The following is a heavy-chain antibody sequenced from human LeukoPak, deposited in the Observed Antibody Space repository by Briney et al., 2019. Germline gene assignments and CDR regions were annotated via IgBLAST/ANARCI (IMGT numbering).Heavy chain of an antibody. V-gene: IGHV1-69*13. Sequence: SVKVSCKASGGTFSSYAISWVRQAPGQGLEWMGGIIPIFGTANYAQKFQGRVTITADESTSTAYMELSSLRPEDTAVYYCARASIAAAGTAYYYYMDVWGKGTTVTVSS. CDR3: ARASIAAAGTAYYYYMDV. D-gene: IGHD6-13*01. CDR1: GGTFSSYA. CDR2: IIPIFGTA. J-gene: IGHJ6*03.